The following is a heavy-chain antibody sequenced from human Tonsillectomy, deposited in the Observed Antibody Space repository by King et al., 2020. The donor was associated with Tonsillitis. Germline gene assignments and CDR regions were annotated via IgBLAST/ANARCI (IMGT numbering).Heavy chain of an antibody. D-gene: IGHD2-2*01. CDR1: GVSISSSSYY. CDR3: GRHGPDIVRVPSAPRWVDV. Sequence: QLQLQESGPGLVKPSETLSLTCTVSGVSISSSSYYWGWIRQPPGKGLEWIGSIYYGGSTYYTPSLRSRDTISVDTSNNQFSLKLNSVTAADTAVYYWGRHGPDIVRVPSAPRWVDVGGEGTTVTVS. CDR2: IYYGGST. J-gene: IGHJ6*02. V-gene: IGHV4-39*01.